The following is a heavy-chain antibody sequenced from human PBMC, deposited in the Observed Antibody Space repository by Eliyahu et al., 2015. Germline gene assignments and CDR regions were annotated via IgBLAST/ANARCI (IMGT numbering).Heavy chain of an antibody. J-gene: IGHJ4*02. CDR1: GFSXSSYA. CDR2: ISHSVGST. CDR3: AKAYYYDTSGYRTGPYDY. V-gene: IGHV3-23*04. D-gene: IGHD3-22*01. Sequence: EVQLVESGGAWAQPGGILRLSCXASGFSXSSYAMGWVRQAPGKGLEWVSSISHSVGSTYYADSVKGRFTISTDKSKNTLYLQMNSLRAEDTALYYCAKAYYYDTSGYRTGPYDYWGQGTLVTVSS.